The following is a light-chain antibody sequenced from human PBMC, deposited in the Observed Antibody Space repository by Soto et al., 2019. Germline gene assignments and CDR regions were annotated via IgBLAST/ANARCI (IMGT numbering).Light chain of an antibody. CDR2: DVS. Sequence: QSVLTQPASVSGSPGQSITISCTGTSSEIGGYNYVSWYQQHPGKAPKLMIYDVSNRPSGVSNRFSGSKSGNTASLTISGFFSLVLADYSCSSYTSSSSPYVFGTVTNVTVL. V-gene: IGLV2-14*01. J-gene: IGLJ1*01. CDR1: SSEIGGYNY. CDR3: SSYTSSSSPYV.